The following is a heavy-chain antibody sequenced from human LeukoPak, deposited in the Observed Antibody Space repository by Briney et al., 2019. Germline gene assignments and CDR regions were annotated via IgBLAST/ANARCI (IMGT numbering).Heavy chain of an antibody. D-gene: IGHD3-10*01. J-gene: IGHJ4*02. CDR3: ARDPPRSALYGSGSYTFDY. V-gene: IGHV4-38-2*02. Sequence: SETLSLTCTVSGYSISSGYYWGWIRQPPGKGLEWIGSIYHSGSTYYNPSLKSRVTISVDTSKNQFSLKLSSVTAADTAVYYCARDPPRSALYGSGSYTFDYGGQGTLVTVSS. CDR1: GYSISSGYY. CDR2: IYHSGST.